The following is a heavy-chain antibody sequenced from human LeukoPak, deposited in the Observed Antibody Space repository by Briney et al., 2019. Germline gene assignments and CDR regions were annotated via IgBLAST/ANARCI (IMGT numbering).Heavy chain of an antibody. CDR1: GFTFSSYA. CDR3: ARRNAMDV. J-gene: IGHJ6*02. Sequence: GRSLRLSCAASGFTFSSYAMHWVHQAPGKGLEWVAVISYDGSNKYYADSVKGRFTISRDNSKNTLYLQMNSLRAEDTAVYYCARRNAMDVWGQGTTVIVFS. V-gene: IGHV3-30*04. CDR2: ISYDGSNK.